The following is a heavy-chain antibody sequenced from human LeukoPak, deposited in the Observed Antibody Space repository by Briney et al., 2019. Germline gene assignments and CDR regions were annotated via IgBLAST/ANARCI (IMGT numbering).Heavy chain of an antibody. Sequence: SETLSLTCTVSGGSISSYYWSWIRQPPGKGLEWIGYICYSGSTNYHPSLKSRVTISVDPSKNQFSLKLSSVTAADTAVYYCAREGYDSSGYLLDYWGQGTLVTVSS. CDR3: AREGYDSSGYLLDY. V-gene: IGHV4-59*01. CDR1: GGSISSYY. J-gene: IGHJ4*02. D-gene: IGHD3-22*01. CDR2: ICYSGST.